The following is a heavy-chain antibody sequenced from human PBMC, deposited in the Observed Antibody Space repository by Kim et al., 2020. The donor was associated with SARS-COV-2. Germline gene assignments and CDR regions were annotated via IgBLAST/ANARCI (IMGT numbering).Heavy chain of an antibody. CDR3: TSDLGECCGGDCYSRV. CDR1: GFIFNNAW. J-gene: IGHJ6*02. V-gene: IGHV3-15*01. Sequence: GGSLRLSCAASGFIFNNAWMNWVRQAPGKGLEWLCRVKSKTNGGTTAYGAPVKGRFTISRDDTKNTLHLQMNSLETEDTAVYYCTSDLGECCGGDCYSRVWGQGTTVTVSS. CDR2: VKSKTNGGTT. D-gene: IGHD2-21*02.